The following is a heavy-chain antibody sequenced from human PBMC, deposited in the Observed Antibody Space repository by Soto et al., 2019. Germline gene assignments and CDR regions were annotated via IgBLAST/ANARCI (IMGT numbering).Heavy chain of an antibody. J-gene: IGHJ6*03. CDR1: GFTFSSYA. CDR2: ISGSGGST. Sequence: PGGSLRLSCAASGFTFSSYAMSWVRQAPGKGLEWVSAISGSGGSTYYADFVKGRFTISRDNSKNTLYLQMNSLRAEDTAVYYCAKKPGNYYGDYNYYMDVWGKGTTVTVSS. V-gene: IGHV3-23*01. CDR3: AKKPGNYYGDYNYYMDV. D-gene: IGHD4-17*01.